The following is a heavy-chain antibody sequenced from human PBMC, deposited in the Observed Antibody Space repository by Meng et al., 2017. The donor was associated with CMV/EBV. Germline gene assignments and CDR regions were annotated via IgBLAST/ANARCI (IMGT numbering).Heavy chain of an antibody. CDR2: ITATSGST. Sequence: SGFTFSSHVMSWVRQAPGKGLEWVSTITATSGSTYYADSVKGRFTVSRDNSKSTLYLQMISLRAEDTAVYYCAKHKAVTTLEFYFDSWGQGTLVTVSS. CDR1: GFTFSSHV. V-gene: IGHV3-23*01. J-gene: IGHJ4*02. CDR3: AKHKAVTTLEFYFDS. D-gene: IGHD2/OR15-2a*01.